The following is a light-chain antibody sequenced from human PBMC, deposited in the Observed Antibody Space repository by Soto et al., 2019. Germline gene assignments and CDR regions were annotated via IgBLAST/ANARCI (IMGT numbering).Light chain of an antibody. Sequence: QSALTQPPSASGSPGQSVTISCTGTSSDVGGYNYVSWYQQHPGKAPKLTIYEVSKRPSGVPDRFSGSKSGNTASLTVSGLQAEDEADYYCSSYAGSNNFVFGGGTKLTVL. CDR2: EVS. CDR3: SSYAGSNNFV. V-gene: IGLV2-8*01. J-gene: IGLJ2*01. CDR1: SSDVGGYNY.